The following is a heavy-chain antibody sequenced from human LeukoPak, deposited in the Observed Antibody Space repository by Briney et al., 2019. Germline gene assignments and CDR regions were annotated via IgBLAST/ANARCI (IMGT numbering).Heavy chain of an antibody. CDR3: AKFDYDFWRTGYY. V-gene: IGHV3-23*01. J-gene: IGHJ4*02. CDR1: GFTFSSYA. Sequence: GGSLRLSCAASGFTFSSYAMSWVRQAPGKGLEWVSAISGSGGSTYYADSVKGRFTISRDNSKNTLCLQMNSLRAEDTAVYYCAKFDYDFWRTGYYWGQGTLVTVSS. D-gene: IGHD3-3*01. CDR2: ISGSGGST.